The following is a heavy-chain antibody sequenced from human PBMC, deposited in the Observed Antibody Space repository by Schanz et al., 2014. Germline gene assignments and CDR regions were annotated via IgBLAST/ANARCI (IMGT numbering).Heavy chain of an antibody. Sequence: QVHLVQSGAEVKKPGASVKVSCKASGYNITSNDVTWVRQATGQGLEWMGRIIPILGIANYAQKFQGRVTITADRSTSTAYMELSSLRSEDTAVYYCATLDYADSVSWGQGTLVTVSS. CDR3: ATLDYADSVS. CDR1: GYNITSND. J-gene: IGHJ5*02. V-gene: IGHV1-69*09. CDR2: IIPILGIA. D-gene: IGHD4-17*01.